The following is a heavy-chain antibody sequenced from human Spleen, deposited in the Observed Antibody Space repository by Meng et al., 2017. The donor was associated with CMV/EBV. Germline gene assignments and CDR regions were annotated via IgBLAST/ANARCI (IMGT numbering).Heavy chain of an antibody. Sequence: ASVKVSCKASGYTFTSYIFHWVRQAPGQGLEWMGRINPDGETKTYAQKFQDRVTLTSDTSTSTVYMELSSLRSEDTAVYYCTRDLVGYDAFDIWGQGTMVTVSS. J-gene: IGHJ3*02. D-gene: IGHD3-22*01. CDR3: TRDLVGYDAFDI. CDR1: GYTFTSYI. CDR2: INPDGETK. V-gene: IGHV1-46*01.